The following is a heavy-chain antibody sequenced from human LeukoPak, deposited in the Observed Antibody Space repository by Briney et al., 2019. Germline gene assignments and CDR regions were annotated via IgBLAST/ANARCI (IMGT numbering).Heavy chain of an antibody. J-gene: IGHJ4*02. CDR3: AKGRDITMVRGVITF. V-gene: IGHV3-23*01. CDR1: GFTFSSYA. D-gene: IGHD3-10*01. Sequence: GGSLRLSCAASGFTFSSYAMSWVRQAPGKGLEWVSAISGSGGSTYYADSVKGRFTISRDNSKNTLYLQMNSLRAEDTAVYYCAKGRDITMVRGVITFWGQGTLVTVPS. CDR2: ISGSGGST.